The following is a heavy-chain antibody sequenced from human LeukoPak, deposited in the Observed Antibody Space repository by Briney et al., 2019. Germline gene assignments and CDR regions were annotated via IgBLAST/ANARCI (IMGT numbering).Heavy chain of an antibody. D-gene: IGHD2-21*01. CDR2: ISSSGSTI. V-gene: IGHV3-11*04. CDR1: GFNFGDYA. CDR3: AREGIRHTYDY. J-gene: IGHJ4*02. Sequence: GGSLRLSCAASGFNFGDYAMSWVRQAPGKGLEWVSYISSSGSTIYYADSVKGRFTISRDNAKNSLYLQMNSLRAEDTAVYYCAREGIRHTYDYWGQGTLVTVSS.